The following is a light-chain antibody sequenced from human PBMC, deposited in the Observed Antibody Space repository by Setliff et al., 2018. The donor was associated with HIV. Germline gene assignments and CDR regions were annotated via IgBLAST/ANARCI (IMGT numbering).Light chain of an antibody. CDR3: SSYTSSTPLYV. CDR1: SSDVGDYNY. J-gene: IGLJ1*01. CDR2: DVS. V-gene: IGLV2-14*03. Sequence: QSVLTQPASVSGSPGQSITISCTGTSSDVGDYNYVSWYQQHPGKAPKLMISDVSNRPSGVSNPFSGSKSGNAASLTISGLQAEDEADYYCSSYTSSTPLYVFGTGTKVTVL.